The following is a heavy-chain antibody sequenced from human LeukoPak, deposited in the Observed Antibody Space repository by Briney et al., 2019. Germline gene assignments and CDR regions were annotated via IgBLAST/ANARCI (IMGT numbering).Heavy chain of an antibody. V-gene: IGHV3-48*01. J-gene: IGHJ4*02. CDR3: ARCTTGRTFGSLREIKRSREIDY. CDR2: ISSSRRTI. CDR1: GFTFSSYN. Sequence: PGGSLRLSCAASGFTFSSYNINWVRQAPGKGLEWVSYISSSRRTISYADSVKGRFTISRDNAKNSLYLQMNSLRVEDTAVYYCARCTTGRTFGSLREIKRSREIDYWGQGTLVTVSS. D-gene: IGHD1-1*01.